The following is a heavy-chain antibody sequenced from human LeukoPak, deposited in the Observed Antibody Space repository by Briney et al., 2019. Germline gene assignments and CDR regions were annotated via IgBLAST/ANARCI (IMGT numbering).Heavy chain of an antibody. V-gene: IGHV3-11*01. CDR3: ARERGYDDDYYYFYMDV. Sequence: PGASLRLSCAASGFTFSDYYMSWIRQAPGKGLEGVSYISGSGSTVYYTDSVKSRFTISRDNAKTSLFLQLNSLRAEDTAVYYCARERGYDDDYYYFYMDVWGKGPTVTVSS. D-gene: IGHD5-12*01. CDR2: ISGSGSTV. J-gene: IGHJ6*03. CDR1: GFTFSDYY.